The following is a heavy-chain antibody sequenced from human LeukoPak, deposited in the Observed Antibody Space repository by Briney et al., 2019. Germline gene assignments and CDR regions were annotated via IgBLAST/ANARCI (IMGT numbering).Heavy chain of an antibody. Sequence: ASVKVSCKASGYTFTAYYMHWVRQAPGQGLEWMGRINPNSGGTNYAQKFQGRVTMTRDTSISTAYMELSRLRSDDTAVYYCARDSFVSGSFDYWGQGTLVTVSS. CDR1: GYTFTAYY. CDR2: INPNSGGT. CDR3: ARDSFVSGSFDY. J-gene: IGHJ4*02. V-gene: IGHV1-2*06. D-gene: IGHD3-10*01.